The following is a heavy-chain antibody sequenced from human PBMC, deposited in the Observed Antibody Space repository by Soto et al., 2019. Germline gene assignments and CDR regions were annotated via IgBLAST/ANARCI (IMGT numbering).Heavy chain of an antibody. CDR1: GGSISSGGYY. J-gene: IGHJ6*02. V-gene: IGHV4-31*03. Sequence: QVQLQESGPGLVKPSQTLSLTCTVSGGSISSGGYYWSWIRQHPGKGLEWIGYIYYSGSTYYNPSLKSRVTISVDTSKNQFSLKLSSVTAEDTAVYYCARDFLLWFGDGGYYYGMDVWGQGTTVTVSS. CDR2: IYYSGST. CDR3: ARDFLLWFGDGGYYYGMDV. D-gene: IGHD3-10*01.